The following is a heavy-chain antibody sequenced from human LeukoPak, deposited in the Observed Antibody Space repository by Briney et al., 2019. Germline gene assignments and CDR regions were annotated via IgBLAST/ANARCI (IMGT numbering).Heavy chain of an antibody. CDR3: ARFNIAAAGRKRNLYYYYMDV. D-gene: IGHD6-13*01. CDR1: GGTFSSYA. J-gene: IGHJ6*03. V-gene: IGHV1-69*05. CDR2: IIPIFGTA. Sequence: GASVKVSCKASGGTFSSYAISWVRQAPGQGLEWMGGIIPIFGTANYAQKFQGRVTITTDESTSTAYMELSSLRSEDTAVYYCARFNIAAAGRKRNLYYYYMDVWGKGTTVTVSS.